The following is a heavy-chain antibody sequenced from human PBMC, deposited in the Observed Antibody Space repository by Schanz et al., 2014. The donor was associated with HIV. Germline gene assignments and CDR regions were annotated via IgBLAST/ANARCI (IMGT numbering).Heavy chain of an antibody. J-gene: IGHJ6*02. CDR2: ISAAGAST. CDR3: AKGGRDILSYYGMDV. CDR1: GFTFEEYG. V-gene: IGHV3-23*04. Sequence: ELQLVESGGGVVRPGGSLRLSCAASGFTFEEYGMSWVRQAPGKGLEWVSTISAAGASTYYGASVKGRFTISRDNSQDTLFLQMNSLRAEDTAVYYCAKGGRDILSYYGMDVWGQGTTVTVSS. D-gene: IGHD2-15*01.